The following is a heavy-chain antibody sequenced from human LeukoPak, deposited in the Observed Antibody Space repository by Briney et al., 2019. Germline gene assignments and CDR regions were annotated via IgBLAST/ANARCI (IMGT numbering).Heavy chain of an antibody. V-gene: IGHV2-5*01. CDR1: GFSLSTSGVG. CDR2: IYWNDDK. D-gene: IGHD4-17*01. Sequence: SGPTLVNPTQTLTLTCTFSGFSLSTSGVGVGWIRQPPGKALEWLALIYWNDDKRYSPSLKSRLTITKDTSKNQVVLTMTDMDPVDTATYYCAHRSAYGDYEKGFDYWGQGTLVTVSS. J-gene: IGHJ4*02. CDR3: AHRSAYGDYEKGFDY.